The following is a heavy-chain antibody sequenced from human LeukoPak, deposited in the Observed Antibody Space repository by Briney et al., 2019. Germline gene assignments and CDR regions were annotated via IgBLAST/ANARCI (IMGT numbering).Heavy chain of an antibody. D-gene: IGHD3-22*01. CDR3: ASYYYDSSGTDAFDI. CDR1: GGSFSGYY. V-gene: IGHV4-34*01. J-gene: IGHJ3*02. Sequence: SETLSLTCAVYGGSFSGYYWSWIRQPPGKGLEWIGEINHSGSTNYNPSLKSRVTISVDTSKNQFSLKLSSVTAADTAVYYCASYYYDSSGTDAFDIWGQGTMVTVSS. CDR2: INHSGST.